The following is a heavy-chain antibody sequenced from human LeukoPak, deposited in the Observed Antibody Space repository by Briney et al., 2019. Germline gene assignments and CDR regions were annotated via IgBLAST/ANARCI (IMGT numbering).Heavy chain of an antibody. D-gene: IGHD2-21*02. CDR3: AREAEADEGEPAIKGLDP. Sequence: GASVKVSCKASGYTFTTQYIHWVRQAPGQGLEWMGVINPRSGSTSYGQKFQGRVTMTRDTSTSTVYMDLNSLTSEDTAMYYCAREAEADEGEPAIKGLDPWGQGTLVTVSS. J-gene: IGHJ5*02. CDR1: GYTFTTQY. V-gene: IGHV1-46*01. CDR2: INPRSGST.